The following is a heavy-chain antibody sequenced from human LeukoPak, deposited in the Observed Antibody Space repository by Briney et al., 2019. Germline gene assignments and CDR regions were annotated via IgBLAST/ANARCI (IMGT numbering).Heavy chain of an antibody. J-gene: IGHJ4*02. CDR3: AKAEGFFGGYYDH. CDR1: GFTFDDYA. CDR2: ISWNGGSI. Sequence: GGSLRLSCAASGFTFDDYAMHRVRQAPGKGLEWVSGISWNGGSIDYMDSVKGRFTISRDNAKNSLYLQMNSLRAEDTAFYFCAKAEGFFGGYYDHWGQGTLVTVSS. D-gene: IGHD4-23*01. V-gene: IGHV3-9*01.